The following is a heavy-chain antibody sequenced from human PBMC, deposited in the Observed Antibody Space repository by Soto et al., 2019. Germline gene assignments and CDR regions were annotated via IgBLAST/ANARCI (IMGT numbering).Heavy chain of an antibody. D-gene: IGHD3-3*01. V-gene: IGHV4-59*08. CDR2: VYCSGST. Sequence: PSETLSLTCTVSGDSISSHYWSWIRQPPGKGLEWIGYVYCSGSTNYNPSLKSRVTISIDTSKSQFSLKLSSVTAADTAVYYCARSYYDFWSGDYYYYMDVWGKGTTVTV. J-gene: IGHJ6*03. CDR3: ARSYYDFWSGDYYYYMDV. CDR1: GDSISSHY.